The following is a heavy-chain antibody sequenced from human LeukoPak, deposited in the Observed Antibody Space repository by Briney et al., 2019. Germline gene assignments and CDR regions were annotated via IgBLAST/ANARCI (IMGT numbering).Heavy chain of an antibody. J-gene: IGHJ5*02. CDR2: INPNSGGT. D-gene: IGHD4-17*01. V-gene: IGHV1-2*02. Sequence: ASVKVSCKASGYTFTGYYMHWVRQAPGQGLEWMGWINPNSGGTNYAQKFQGRVTITRDTSISTAYMELSRLRSDDTAVYYCARGDYGDYEWFDPWGQGTLVTASS. CDR3: ARGDYGDYEWFDP. CDR1: GYTFTGYY.